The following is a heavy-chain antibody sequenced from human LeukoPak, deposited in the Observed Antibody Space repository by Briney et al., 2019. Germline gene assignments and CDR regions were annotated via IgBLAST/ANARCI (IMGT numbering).Heavy chain of an antibody. CDR3: ARDLIRFGFGENWFDR. Sequence: GASGKVSCKASGYTFTCYYMHWVRHAPGQGLEWMGWINPNSGGTNYAQKFKGRVTMTKDTSISTAYMELSRLRSDDTAVYYCARDLIRFGFGENWFDRWGQGTLVTVSS. V-gene: IGHV1-2*02. D-gene: IGHD3-16*01. CDR1: GYTFTCYY. CDR2: INPNSGGT. J-gene: IGHJ5*02.